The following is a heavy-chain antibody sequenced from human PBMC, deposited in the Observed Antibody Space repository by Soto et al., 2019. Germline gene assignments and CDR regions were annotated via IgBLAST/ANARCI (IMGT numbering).Heavy chain of an antibody. V-gene: IGHV4-59*01. CDR3: ARAGYSGYGPIDY. CDR1: GGSISSYY. CDR2: IYYSGST. D-gene: IGHD5-12*01. Sequence: SETLSLTCTVSGGSISSYYWSWIRQPPGKGLEWIGYIYYSGSTNYNPSLKSRVTISVDTSKNQFSLKLSSVTAADTAVYYCARAGYSGYGPIDYWGQGTLVTVSS. J-gene: IGHJ4*02.